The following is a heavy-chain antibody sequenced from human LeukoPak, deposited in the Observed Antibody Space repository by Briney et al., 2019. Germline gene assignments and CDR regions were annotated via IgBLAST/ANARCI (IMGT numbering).Heavy chain of an antibody. J-gene: IGHJ4*02. CDR1: GYTFTGYY. CDR2: IIPIFGTA. D-gene: IGHD6-6*01. Sequence: SVKVSCKASGYTFTGYYMHWVRQAPGQGLEWMGGIIPIFGTANYAQKFQGRVTITADESTSTAYMELSSLRSEDTAVYYCARSYSSSSVYFDYWGQGTLVTVSS. CDR3: ARSYSSSSVYFDY. V-gene: IGHV1-69*13.